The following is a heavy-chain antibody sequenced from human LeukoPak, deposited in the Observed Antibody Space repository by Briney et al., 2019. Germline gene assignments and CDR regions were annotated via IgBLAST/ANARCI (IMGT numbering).Heavy chain of an antibody. Sequence: PGGSLRLSCTGSGFSFGDHAMSWFRQAPGKGLEWVGFIRNKGYGRTTEYSASVKGRFTISRDDSKSIAYLQMKSLKTEDAAVYYCTRARSEHGVSWWLDHWGQGTLVTVSS. V-gene: IGHV3-49*01. CDR2: IRNKGYGRTT. CDR1: GFSFGDHA. D-gene: IGHD2-15*01. CDR3: TRARSEHGVSWWLDH. J-gene: IGHJ4*02.